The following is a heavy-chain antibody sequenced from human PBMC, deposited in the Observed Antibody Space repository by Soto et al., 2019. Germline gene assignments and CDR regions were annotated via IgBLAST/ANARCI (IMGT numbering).Heavy chain of an antibody. J-gene: IGHJ4*02. CDR2: ISGSGGST. D-gene: IGHD2-2*01. V-gene: IGHV3-23*01. Sequence: GGSLRLSCAASGFTFSSYAMSWVRQAPGKGLEWVSAISGSGGSTYYADSVKGRFTISRDNSKNTLYLQMNSLRAEDTAVYYCAKDRIVVVPAAMIAAAGDYWGQGTLVTVSS. CDR3: AKDRIVVVPAAMIAAAGDY. CDR1: GFTFSSYA.